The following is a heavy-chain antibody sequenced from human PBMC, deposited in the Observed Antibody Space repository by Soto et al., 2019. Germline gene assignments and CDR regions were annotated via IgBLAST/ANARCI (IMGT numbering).Heavy chain of an antibody. J-gene: IGHJ4*01. CDR2: INHSGST. CDR3: ARGCPPTTVDY. D-gene: IGHD1-1*01. V-gene: IGHV4-34*01. CDR1: GGSFSGYY. Sequence: QVQLQQLGAGLLKPSETLSLTCAVYGGSFSGYYWSWIRQPPGKGLEWIGEINHSGSTNYNPSLNSRLTLSVDKSNDQFSLKLGSVTAADTAGDYWARGCPPTTVDYRGQGPLVTVSS.